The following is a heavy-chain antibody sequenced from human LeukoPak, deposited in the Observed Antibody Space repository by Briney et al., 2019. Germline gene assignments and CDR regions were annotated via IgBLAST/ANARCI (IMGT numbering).Heavy chain of an antibody. V-gene: IGHV1-69*13. J-gene: IGHJ4*02. CDR2: IITIFGTA. D-gene: IGHD6-13*01. CDR3: ARDRGYSSSWSDY. Sequence: ASVTVSCKASGGTFSSYAISWVRQAPGQGLEWMGGIITIFGTANYAQKFQGRVTITADESTSTAYMELSSLRSEDTAVYYCARDRGYSSSWSDYWGQGTLVTVSS. CDR1: GGTFSSYA.